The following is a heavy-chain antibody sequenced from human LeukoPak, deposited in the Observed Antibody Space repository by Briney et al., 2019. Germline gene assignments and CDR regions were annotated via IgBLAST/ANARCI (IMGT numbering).Heavy chain of an antibody. J-gene: IGHJ4*02. D-gene: IGHD6-19*01. CDR3: ARVQLPYSSGWYLAGFDY. V-gene: IGHV1-18*01. CDR2: ISAYNGNT. CDR1: GYTFTSYG. Sequence: ASVKVSCKASGYTFTSYGISWVRQAPGQGLEWMGWISAYNGNTNYAQKLQGRVTMTTDISTSTAYMELRSLRSDDTAVYYCARVQLPYSSGWYLAGFDYWGQGTLVTVSS.